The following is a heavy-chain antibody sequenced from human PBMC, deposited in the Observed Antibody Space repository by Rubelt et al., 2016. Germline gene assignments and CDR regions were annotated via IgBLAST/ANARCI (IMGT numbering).Heavy chain of an antibody. CDR2: INHSGSP. D-gene: IGHD6-19*01. Sequence: QVQLQQWGAGLLKPSETLSLTCAVYGGSFRGYYWSWIRQPPGKGLEWIGEINHSGSPNYNPSPKSRVTISVDTSKIQFSLKLSSVTAADTAVYYCARVSGWYRAPGQDFDYWGQGTLVTVSS. CDR3: ARVSGWYRAPGQDFDY. V-gene: IGHV4-34*01. J-gene: IGHJ4*02. CDR1: GGSFRGYY.